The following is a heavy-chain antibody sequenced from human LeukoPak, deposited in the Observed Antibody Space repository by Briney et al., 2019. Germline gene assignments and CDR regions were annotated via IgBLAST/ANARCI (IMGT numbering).Heavy chain of an antibody. Sequence: EVQLVQSGTEVKKAGESLKISCEAFGYKFSAYRLAWVRQMPGKGLGWLGVMSPVDSEVNYNPSFQGQVIISADLSAGIAYLQWRSLKASDSAIYFCARHPTVTRTFDIWGQGTLVIVSS. CDR1: GYKFSAYR. V-gene: IGHV5-51*01. J-gene: IGHJ3*02. CDR3: ARHPTVTRTFDI. D-gene: IGHD4-17*01. CDR2: MSPVDSEV.